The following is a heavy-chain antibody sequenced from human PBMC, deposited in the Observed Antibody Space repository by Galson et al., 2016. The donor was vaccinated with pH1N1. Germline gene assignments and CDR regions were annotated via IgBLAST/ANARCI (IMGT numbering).Heavy chain of an antibody. J-gene: IGHJ4*02. CDR3: ARGNYYFVNTYDY. Sequence: SVKVSCKASEGKFSSYAFTWVRQAPGQGLEWMGGITGVFGTANYAQKFQGRVTITTDELTSTAYLELRSLKSDDTAVDYCARGNYYFVNTYDYWGQGTLVTVFS. D-gene: IGHD3-10*02. V-gene: IGHV1-69*05. CDR2: ITGVFGTA. CDR1: EGKFSSYA.